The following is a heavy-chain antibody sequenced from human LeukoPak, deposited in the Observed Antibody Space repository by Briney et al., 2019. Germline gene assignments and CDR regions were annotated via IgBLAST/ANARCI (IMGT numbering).Heavy chain of an antibody. J-gene: IGHJ4*02. Sequence: PGRSLTLSCAASGFIFSNYGMHWVRQAPGKGLEWVALMWFDGSNKYYADSVKGRFTISRDNSRNSLYLHMNSLRAEDTAVYYCARGSDYGGNSRAFDNWGQGTLVTVSS. D-gene: IGHD4-23*01. CDR1: GFIFSNYG. V-gene: IGHV3-33*01. CDR3: ARGSDYGGNSRAFDN. CDR2: MWFDGSNK.